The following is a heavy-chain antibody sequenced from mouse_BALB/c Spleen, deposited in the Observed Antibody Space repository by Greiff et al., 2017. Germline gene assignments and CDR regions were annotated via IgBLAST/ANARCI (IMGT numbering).Heavy chain of an antibody. CDR2: ISSGGSYT. V-gene: IGHV5-6*01. Sequence: EVQVVESGGDLVKPGGSLKLSCAASGFTFSSYGMSWVRQTPDKRLEWVATISSGGSYTYYPDSVKGRFTISRDNAKNTLYLQMSSLKSEDTAMYYCARLGGDYGGYAMDYWGQGTSVTVSS. J-gene: IGHJ4*01. CDR1: GFTFSSYG. D-gene: IGHD2-4*01. CDR3: ARLGGDYGGYAMDY.